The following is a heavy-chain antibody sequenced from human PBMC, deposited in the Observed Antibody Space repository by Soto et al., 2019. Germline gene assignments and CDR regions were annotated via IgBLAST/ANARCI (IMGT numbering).Heavy chain of an antibody. J-gene: IGHJ4*02. Sequence: SETLSLTCTVSGGSISSSSYYWGWIRQPPGKGLEWIGSIYYSGSTYYNPSLESRVTISVGTSKNQFSLKLSSVTAADTAVYYCARHTPAISISDHWGQGTLVTVSS. CDR1: GGSISSSSYY. CDR3: ARHTPAISISDH. D-gene: IGHD2-15*01. CDR2: IYYSGST. V-gene: IGHV4-39*01.